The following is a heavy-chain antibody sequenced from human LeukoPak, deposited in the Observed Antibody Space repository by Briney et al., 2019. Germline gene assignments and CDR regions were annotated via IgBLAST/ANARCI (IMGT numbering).Heavy chain of an antibody. CDR3: ARVKARDCSSTSCYQYYCYYMDV. J-gene: IGHJ6*03. CDR2: IIPIFGTA. Sequence: GASVKVSCKASGGTFSSYAISWVRQAPGQGLEWMGGIIPIFGTANYAQKFQGRVTITADESTSTAYMELSSLRSEDTAVYYCARVKARDCSSTSCYQYYCYYMDVWGKGTTVTVSS. D-gene: IGHD2-2*01. V-gene: IGHV1-69*01. CDR1: GGTFSSYA.